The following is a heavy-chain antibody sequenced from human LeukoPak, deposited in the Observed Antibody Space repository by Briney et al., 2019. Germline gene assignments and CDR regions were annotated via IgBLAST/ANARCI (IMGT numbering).Heavy chain of an antibody. CDR2: ISSSSSYI. V-gene: IGHV3-21*01. J-gene: IGHJ6*03. CDR3: ARVVDTAMEGYYYYYMDV. Sequence: GESLRLSCAASGFTFSSYSMNWVRQAPGKGLEWVSSISSSSSYIYYADSVKGRFTISRDNAKNSLYLQMNSLRAEDTAVYYCARVVDTAMEGYYYYYMDVWGKGTTVTVSS. D-gene: IGHD5-18*01. CDR1: GFTFSSYS.